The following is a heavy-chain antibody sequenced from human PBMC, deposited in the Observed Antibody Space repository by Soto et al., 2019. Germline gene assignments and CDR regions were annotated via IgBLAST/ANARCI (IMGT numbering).Heavy chain of an antibody. J-gene: IGHJ5*02. CDR1: GGSVSSGSYY. CDR2: IYYSGST. V-gene: IGHV4-61*01. Sequence: KPSETLSLTCTVSGGSVSSGSYYWSWIRQPPGKGLEWIGYIYYSGSTNYNPSLKSRVTISVDTSKNQFSLKLSSVTAADTAVYYCARGLGITMVRGVHGNWFDPWGQGTLVTVSS. CDR3: ARGLGITMVRGVHGNWFDP. D-gene: IGHD3-10*01.